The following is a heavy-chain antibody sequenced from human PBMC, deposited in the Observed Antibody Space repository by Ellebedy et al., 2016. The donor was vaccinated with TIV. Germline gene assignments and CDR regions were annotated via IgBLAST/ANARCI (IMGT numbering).Heavy chain of an antibody. Sequence: GESLKISCAASGFTFSSNWMSWVRQAPGKGLEWVANIKHDGTEKYYEDSVKGRFTISRDNAKNSLYLQMNSLRAEDTAVYYCVREDNTVVRGFNVRGNDFWGQGTLVTVSS. J-gene: IGHJ4*02. CDR3: VREDNTVVRGFNVRGNDF. CDR1: GFTFSSNW. CDR2: IKHDGTEK. V-gene: IGHV3-7*01. D-gene: IGHD3-10*01.